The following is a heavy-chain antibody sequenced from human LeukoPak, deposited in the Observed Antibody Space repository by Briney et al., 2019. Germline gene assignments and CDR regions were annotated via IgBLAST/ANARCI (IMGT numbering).Heavy chain of an antibody. J-gene: IGHJ3*02. CDR3: ARDLRHSSGWYHDAFDI. CDR1: GHTFTSYG. CDR2: ISAYNGDT. D-gene: IGHD6-19*01. Sequence: ASVKVSCKASGHTFTSYGISWVRQAPGQGLEWMGWISAYNGDTNYAQKLQGRVTMTTDTSTSTVYMEVRSLRSDDTAVYYCARDLRHSSGWYHDAFDIWGQGTMVTVSS. V-gene: IGHV1-18*01.